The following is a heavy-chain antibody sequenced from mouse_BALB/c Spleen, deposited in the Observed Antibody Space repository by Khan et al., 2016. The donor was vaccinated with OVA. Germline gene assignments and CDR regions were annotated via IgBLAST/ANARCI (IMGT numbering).Heavy chain of an antibody. Sequence: EVQLQESGPGLVKPSQSLSLTCTVTGYSITSGYAWNWIRQFPGNKLEWMGYISYSGGTSYNPSLKSRISITRDTSKNQFFLQLNSVTTEDTANYYCARGNYYGYYFDYWGQGTTLTVSA. J-gene: IGHJ2*01. CDR3: ARGNYYGYYFDY. D-gene: IGHD1-1*01. CDR2: ISYSGGT. CDR1: GYSITSGYA. V-gene: IGHV3-2*02.